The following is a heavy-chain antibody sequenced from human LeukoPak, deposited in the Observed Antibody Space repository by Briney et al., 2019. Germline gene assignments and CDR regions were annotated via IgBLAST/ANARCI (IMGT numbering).Heavy chain of an antibody. V-gene: IGHV4-39*01. CDR1: GGSISSSSYY. Sequence: SETLSLTCTVSGGSISSSSYYWGWIRQPPGKGLEWLGSIYYSGSTYYNPSLKSRVTISVDTSKNQFSLKLSSVTAADTAVYYCARPDGDPTRFDYWGQGTLVTVSS. CDR3: ARPDGDPTRFDY. J-gene: IGHJ4*02. CDR2: IYYSGST. D-gene: IGHD4-17*01.